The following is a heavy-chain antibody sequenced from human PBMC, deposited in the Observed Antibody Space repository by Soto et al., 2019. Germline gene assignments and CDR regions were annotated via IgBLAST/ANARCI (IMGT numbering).Heavy chain of an antibody. D-gene: IGHD1-1*01. V-gene: IGHV3-23*01. CDR3: ANRSPTYNWNYGAQYGMDV. CDR1: GFTFSSYA. J-gene: IGHJ6*02. CDR2: ISGSGGST. Sequence: GGSLRLSCAASGFTFSSYAMSWVRQAPGKGLEWVSAISGSGGSTYYADSVKGRFTISRDNSKNTLYLQMNSLRAEDTAVYYCANRSPTYNWNYGAQYGMDVWGQGTTVTVSS.